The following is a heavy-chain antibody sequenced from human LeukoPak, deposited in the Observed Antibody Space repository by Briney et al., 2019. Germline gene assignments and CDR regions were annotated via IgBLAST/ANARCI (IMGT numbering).Heavy chain of an antibody. CDR1: GFTLSRYW. Sequence: GGSLRLSCAASGFTLSRYWMHWVRQAPGKGLLWVSRINSDGSSTTYADSVKSRFTISRDNAKNTLYLQMNSLRAEDTAVYFCAGSYAENWFDPWGPGTLVTVSS. CDR2: INSDGSST. V-gene: IGHV3-74*01. J-gene: IGHJ5*02. D-gene: IGHD3-16*01. CDR3: AGSYAENWFDP.